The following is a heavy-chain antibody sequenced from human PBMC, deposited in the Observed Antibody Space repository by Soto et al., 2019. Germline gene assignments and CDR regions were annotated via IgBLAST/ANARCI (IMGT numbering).Heavy chain of an antibody. V-gene: IGHV3-13*05. CDR2: ISAAGDP. Sequence: EVQLVESGGGVVQPGGSLRLSCEASGFTFRNYDMHWVRQGTGKGLEWVSGISAAGDPDYADSVEGRFTISRENAQNAFFLQMNSLRVGGTAVYYCARTDRDFYGLDVWGQGTTVLVSS. CDR1: GFTFRNYD. CDR3: ARTDRDFYGLDV. J-gene: IGHJ6*02.